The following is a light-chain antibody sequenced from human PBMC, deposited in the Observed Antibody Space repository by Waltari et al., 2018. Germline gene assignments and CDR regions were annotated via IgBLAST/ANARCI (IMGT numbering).Light chain of an antibody. J-gene: IGKJ5*01. CDR3: QHRST. CDR1: QSVGRY. CDR2: PAS. Sequence: EIVLTQSPATLSLSPGERATLSCRASQSVGRYVAWYQQRPGQAPRLLIYPASNRATGIPARFSGSGSGTDFTLTILLLSPPAFSVYYCQHRSTFGQGTRLEIK. V-gene: IGKV3-11*01.